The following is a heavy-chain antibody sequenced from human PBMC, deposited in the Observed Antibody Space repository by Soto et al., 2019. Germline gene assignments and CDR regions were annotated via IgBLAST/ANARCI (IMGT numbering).Heavy chain of an antibody. CDR1: GFTFSDYY. Sequence: VQLVESGGGLVKPGGSLRLSCAASGFTFSDYYMSWIRQAPGKGLEWVSRVNSDGSSTSYADSVKGRFTISRDNAKNTLYLQMNSLRAEDTAVYYCASPLRWYNYYYYGMDVWGQGTTVTVSS. D-gene: IGHD4-17*01. CDR2: VNSDGSST. V-gene: IGHV3-74*02. CDR3: ASPLRWYNYYYYGMDV. J-gene: IGHJ6*02.